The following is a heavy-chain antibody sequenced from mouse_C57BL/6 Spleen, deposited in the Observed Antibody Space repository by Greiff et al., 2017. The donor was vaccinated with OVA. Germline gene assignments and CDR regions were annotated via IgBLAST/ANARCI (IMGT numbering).Heavy chain of an antibody. Sequence: VMLVESGPELVKPGASVKISCKASGYAFSSSWMNWVKQRPGKGLEWIGRIYPGDGDTNYNGKFKGKATLTADKSSSTAYMQLSSLTSEDSAVYFCARSYYSNPYAMDYWGQGTSVTVSS. V-gene: IGHV1-82*01. J-gene: IGHJ4*01. CDR2: IYPGDGDT. D-gene: IGHD2-5*01. CDR1: GYAFSSSW. CDR3: ARSYYSNPYAMDY.